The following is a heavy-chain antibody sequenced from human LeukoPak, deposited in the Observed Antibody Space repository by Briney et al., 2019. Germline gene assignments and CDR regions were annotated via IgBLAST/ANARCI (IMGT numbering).Heavy chain of an antibody. CDR1: GYTFTGYY. V-gene: IGHV1-2*02. CDR2: INPNNGGT. CDR3: ARVRSPGDSYYFDY. Sequence: GASVKVSCKASGYTFTGYYMHWVRQAPGQGLEWMGWINPNNGGTNYAQKFQGRVTMTRDTSISTAYMELSRLRSDDTAVYYCARVRSPGDSYYFDYWGQGTLVTVSS. D-gene: IGHD4-17*01. J-gene: IGHJ4*02.